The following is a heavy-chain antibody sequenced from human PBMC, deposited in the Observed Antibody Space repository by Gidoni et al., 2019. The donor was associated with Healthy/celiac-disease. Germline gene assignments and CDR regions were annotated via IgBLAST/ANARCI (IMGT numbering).Heavy chain of an antibody. J-gene: IGHJ3*02. V-gene: IGHV3-23*01. CDR1: GFPFSSDA. CDR3: AKEIKRWLQPNDAFDI. CDR2: IGGSGGST. D-gene: IGHD5-12*01. Sequence: EVQLLESGGGLVPPGGSLRLSCAASGFPFSSDAMSWVRQAPGKGLEWVSAIGGSGGSTYYADSVKGRFTISRDNSKNTLYLQMNSLRAEDTAVYYCAKEIKRWLQPNDAFDIWGQGTMVTVSS.